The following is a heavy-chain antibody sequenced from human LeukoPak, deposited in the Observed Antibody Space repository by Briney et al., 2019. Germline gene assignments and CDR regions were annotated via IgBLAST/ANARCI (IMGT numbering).Heavy chain of an antibody. CDR2: ISTTGSSI. Sequence: GGSLRLSCAASGFTFSSYGMNWVRQAPGKGLEWVSYISTTGSSIYYADSVKGRFTISRDNVKNLLYLQMNSLRAEDTAVYYCARVQRGIAVALDYWGQGTLATVSS. J-gene: IGHJ4*02. CDR3: ARVQRGIAVALDY. D-gene: IGHD6-19*01. V-gene: IGHV3-48*04. CDR1: GFTFSSYG.